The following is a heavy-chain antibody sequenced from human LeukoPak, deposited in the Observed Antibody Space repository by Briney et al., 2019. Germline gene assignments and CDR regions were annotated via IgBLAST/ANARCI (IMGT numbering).Heavy chain of an antibody. CDR3: ARDYGDIVVVPAAMGGRGYFDY. CDR2: ISSSSSYK. D-gene: IGHD2-2*01. V-gene: IGHV3-21*01. J-gene: IGHJ4*02. Sequence: GGSLRLSCAASGFTFSSYSMNWVRQAPGKGLEWVSSISSSSSYKYYADSVKGRFTISRDNAKNSLYLQMSSLRAEDTAVYYCARDYGDIVVVPAAMGGRGYFDYWGQGTLVTVSS. CDR1: GFTFSSYS.